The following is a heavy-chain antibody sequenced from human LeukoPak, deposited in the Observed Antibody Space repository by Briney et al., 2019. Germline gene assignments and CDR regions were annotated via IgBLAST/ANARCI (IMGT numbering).Heavy chain of an antibody. CDR1: GFTFSAYT. CDR3: ARVTGYMIEDYFDY. D-gene: IGHD3-22*01. J-gene: IGHJ4*02. CDR2: ISSSSSYI. Sequence: GGSLRLSCAASGFTFSAYTMNWVRQAPGKGLEWVSSISSSSSYIYYADSVKGRFTISRDNAKNSLYLQMNSLRAEDTAVYYCARVTGYMIEDYFDYWGQGTLVTVSS. V-gene: IGHV3-21*04.